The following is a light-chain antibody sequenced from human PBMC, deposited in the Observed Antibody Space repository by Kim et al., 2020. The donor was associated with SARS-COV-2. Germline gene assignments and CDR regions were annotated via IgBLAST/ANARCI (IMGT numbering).Light chain of an antibody. V-gene: IGLV2-14*03. CDR3: SSYTSSSTGV. CDR2: DVC. J-gene: IGLJ1*01. CDR1: NGDVGGYNY. Sequence: QSITYSCIGTNGDVGGYNYVAWYQQHPGKAPKLMTYDVCHRPSVVSNRFSGSKSGNTASLTISGLQAEDEADYYCSSYTSSSTGVFGTGTKVTVL.